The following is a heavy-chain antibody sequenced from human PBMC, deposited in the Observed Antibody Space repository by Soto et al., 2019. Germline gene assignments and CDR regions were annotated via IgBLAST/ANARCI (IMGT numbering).Heavy chain of an antibody. Sequence: SETLSLTCTVSGGSISSYYWSWIRQPPGKGLEWIGYMYYSGISNYNPSLKRRVTILLDTPKNQFSLKLSSVTAADSAVYYCARGASGYYPLAWFDPWGQGTLVTVSS. CDR2: MYYSGIS. J-gene: IGHJ5*02. CDR3: ARGASGYYPLAWFDP. CDR1: GGSISSYY. D-gene: IGHD3-3*01. V-gene: IGHV4-59*01.